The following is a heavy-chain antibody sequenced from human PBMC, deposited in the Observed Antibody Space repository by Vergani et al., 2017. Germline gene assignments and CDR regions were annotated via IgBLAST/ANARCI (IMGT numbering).Heavy chain of an antibody. CDR2: INPNSGGT. J-gene: IGHJ3*02. CDR3: TIVGATQDAFDI. Sequence: QVQLVQSGAEVKKPGSSVKVSCKASGGTFSSYTISWVRQAPGQGLEWMGWINPNSGGTNYAQKFQGRVTMTRDTSISTAYMELSRLRSDDTAVYYCTIVGATQDAFDIWGQGTMVTVSS. V-gene: IGHV1-2*02. D-gene: IGHD1-26*01. CDR1: GGTFSSYT.